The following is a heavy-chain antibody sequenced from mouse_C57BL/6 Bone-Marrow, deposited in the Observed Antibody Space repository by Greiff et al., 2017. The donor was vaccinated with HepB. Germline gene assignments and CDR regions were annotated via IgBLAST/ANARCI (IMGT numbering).Heavy chain of an antibody. J-gene: IGHJ3*01. D-gene: IGHD2-3*01. CDR2: IDPSDSET. V-gene: IGHV1-52*01. CDR3: SRGGGWLLRFAY. CDR1: GYTFTSYW. Sequence: QVQLQQPGAELVRPGSSVKLSCKASGYTFTSYWMHWVKQRPIQGLEWIGNIDPSDSETHYNQKFKDKATLTVDKSSSTAYMQLSSLTSEDSAVYDCSRGGGWLLRFAYGGQGTRVTVSA.